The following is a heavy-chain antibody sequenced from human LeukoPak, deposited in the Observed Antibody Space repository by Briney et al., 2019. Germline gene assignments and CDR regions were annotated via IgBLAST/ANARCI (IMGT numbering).Heavy chain of an antibody. Sequence: GGSLRLSCAASGFDFSSYGMHWVRQAPGKGLEWVAVISYDGSNEYCAVSVKGRFTISRDNSENTLYLQMNRLRDEDTAVYYCAKDPRDIVVVPAAILQWMVPYYFDYWGQGTLVTVSS. CDR1: GFDFSSYG. D-gene: IGHD2-2*02. CDR3: AKDPRDIVVVPAAILQWMVPYYFDY. CDR2: ISYDGSNE. V-gene: IGHV3-30*18. J-gene: IGHJ4*02.